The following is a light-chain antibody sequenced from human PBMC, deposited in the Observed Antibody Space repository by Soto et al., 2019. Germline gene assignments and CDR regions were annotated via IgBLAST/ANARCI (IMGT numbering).Light chain of an antibody. J-gene: IGKJ4*01. CDR1: QDIKNY. CDR2: DAS. V-gene: IGKV1-33*01. CDR3: QHYDHLPPLS. Sequence: DIQMTPSPSSLSASVGDRVTITCQASQDIKNYLNWYQQKPGKAPNLLIYDASNLKTGVPSRFSGSGSGTHFTFTISSLQPEDIATYYCQHYDHLPPLSFGGGTKVEIK.